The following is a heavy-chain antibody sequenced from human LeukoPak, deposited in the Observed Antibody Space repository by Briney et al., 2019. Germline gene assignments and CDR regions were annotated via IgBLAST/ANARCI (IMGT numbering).Heavy chain of an antibody. CDR3: AREYYADSSGFK. CDR1: GGSISSSSYY. CDR2: IYYSGNT. D-gene: IGHD3-22*01. Sequence: SETLSLTCTVSGGSISSSSYYWGWIRQPPGGGLEWIGSIYYSGNTYYSPSLKSRVTISVDTSKNQFSLQLNSVTAADTALYYCAREYYADSSGFKWGQGTLVTVSS. J-gene: IGHJ4*02. V-gene: IGHV4-39*02.